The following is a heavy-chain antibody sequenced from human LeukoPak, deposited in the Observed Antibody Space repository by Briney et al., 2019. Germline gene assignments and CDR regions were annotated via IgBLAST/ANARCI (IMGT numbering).Heavy chain of an antibody. CDR3: AVAPTLYLHAFDI. V-gene: IGHV4-59*12. J-gene: IGHJ3*02. Sequence: MASETLSLTCTVSGGSMSSYYWSWIRQPPGKGLEWIGYIYYSGTTNYNPSLKSRVTISVDTSKNQFSLKLSSVTAADTAVYYCAVAPTLYLHAFDIWGQGTMVTVSS. CDR1: GGSMSSYY. CDR2: IYYSGTT. D-gene: IGHD2-15*01.